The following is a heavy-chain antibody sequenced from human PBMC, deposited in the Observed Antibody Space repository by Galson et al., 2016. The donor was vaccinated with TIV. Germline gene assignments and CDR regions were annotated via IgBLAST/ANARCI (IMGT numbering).Heavy chain of an antibody. D-gene: IGHD2-2*01. CDR3: AKEGGLYCSSTSCYPIDY. CDR1: ELTFSNYG. V-gene: IGHV3-23*01. J-gene: IGHJ4*03. Sequence: SLRLSCAASELTFSNYGMSWVRQAPGKGLEWVSGISYSGESTYYADSVKGRFTISRANSMNTLYLQMNSLRAEDTAVYYCAKEGGLYCSSTSCYPIDYWGQGTTVTVSS. CDR2: ISYSGEST.